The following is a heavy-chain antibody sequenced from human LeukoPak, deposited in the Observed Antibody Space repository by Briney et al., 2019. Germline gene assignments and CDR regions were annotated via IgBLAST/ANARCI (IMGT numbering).Heavy chain of an antibody. J-gene: IGHJ4*02. V-gene: IGHV3-23*01. CDR1: GFTFSSYA. CDR3: AKEGRYNWNDGVSGYFDY. D-gene: IGHD1-20*01. CDR2: ISGSGGST. Sequence: GGSLRLSCAASGFTFSSYAMSWIRQAPGKGLEWVSAISGSGGSTYYADSVKGRFTISRDNSKNTLYLQMNSLRAEDTAVYYCAKEGRYNWNDGVSGYFDYWGQGTLVTVSS.